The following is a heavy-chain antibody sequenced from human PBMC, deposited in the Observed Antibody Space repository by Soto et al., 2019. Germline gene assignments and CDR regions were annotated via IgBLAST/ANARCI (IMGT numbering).Heavy chain of an antibody. CDR1: CFTFSPYW. CDR3: GRGGSNSPNGMDV. V-gene: IGHV3-74*01. D-gene: IGHD4-4*01. J-gene: IGHJ6*02. Sequence: VGSLRRSCAASCFTFSPYWMHWVRQAPGKGLVWVSRINPDGSSTNYADSVKGRFTISRDNAKNTLYLQMNSLRAEDTAVYYCGRGGSNSPNGMDVWGQGTTVTVSS. CDR2: INPDGSST.